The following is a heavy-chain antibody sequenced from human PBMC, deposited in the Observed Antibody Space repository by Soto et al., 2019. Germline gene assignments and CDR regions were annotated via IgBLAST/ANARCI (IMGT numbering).Heavy chain of an antibody. Sequence: SETLSLTCSVAGGSISSYYWSCIRQPPGKRLEWIGYIYNSGRTTYNPSLKSRVTISVDTSKNQFSLKLTSVTAADTAMYYCARGPAGTHVFDFWGQGTLVTVSS. CDR1: GGSISSYY. D-gene: IGHD6-13*01. CDR2: IYNSGRT. J-gene: IGHJ4*02. V-gene: IGHV4-59*01. CDR3: ARGPAGTHVFDF.